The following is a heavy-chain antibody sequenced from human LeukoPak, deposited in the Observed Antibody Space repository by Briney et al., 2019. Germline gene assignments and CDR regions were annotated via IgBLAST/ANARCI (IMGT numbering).Heavy chain of an antibody. Sequence: PGGSLRLSCAASGFTFSTYSMNWVRQTPGKGLEWVSSISSSSTYIYYADSVKGRFTISRDNAKNSLYLQMNSLRVEDTAVYYCAREPTAMILWGQGTLVTVSS. CDR1: GFTFSTYS. CDR2: ISSSSTYI. CDR3: AREPTAMIL. V-gene: IGHV3-21*01. D-gene: IGHD5-18*01. J-gene: IGHJ4*02.